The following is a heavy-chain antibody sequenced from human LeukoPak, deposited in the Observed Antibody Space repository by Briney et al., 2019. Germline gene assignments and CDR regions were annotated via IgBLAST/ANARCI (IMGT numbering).Heavy chain of an antibody. Sequence: PGRSLRLSCVASGFTFSTYGMHWVRQAPGKGLEWVAVISYDGSNKYYADSVKGRFTIYRDNSKNTLYLQMNSRRAEDTAVYYCAKETGSGSYYEYYFDYWGQGTLVTVSS. CDR2: ISYDGSNK. CDR1: GFTFSTYG. D-gene: IGHD3-10*01. V-gene: IGHV3-30*18. CDR3: AKETGSGSYYEYYFDY. J-gene: IGHJ4*02.